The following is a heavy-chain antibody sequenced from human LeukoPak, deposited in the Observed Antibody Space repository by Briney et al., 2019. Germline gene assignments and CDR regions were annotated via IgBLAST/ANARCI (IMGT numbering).Heavy chain of an antibody. D-gene: IGHD2-2*01. CDR1: GFTFSSYA. Sequence: GGSLRLSCAASGFTFSSYAMGWVRQAPGKGLEWVSAISGSGGSTYYAASVKGRFTIPRDNAKNTLYLQMNSLRAEDTAVYYCARDQCRGPNCQVALDYWGEGTLVTVSS. CDR2: ISGSGGST. V-gene: IGHV3-23*01. J-gene: IGHJ4*02. CDR3: ARDQCRGPNCQVALDY.